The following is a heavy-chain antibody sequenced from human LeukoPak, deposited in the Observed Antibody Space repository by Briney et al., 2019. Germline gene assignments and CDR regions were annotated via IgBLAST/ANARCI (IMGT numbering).Heavy chain of an antibody. CDR2: INHSGST. CDR3: ARHSSSSWYGGDY. CDR1: GGSFSGYY. J-gene: IGHJ4*02. V-gene: IGHV4-34*01. D-gene: IGHD6-13*01. Sequence: SETLSLTCAVYGGSFSGYYWSWIRQPPGKGLEWIGEINHSGSTNYNPSLKSRVTISVDTSKNQFSLKLSSVTAADTAVYYCARHSSSSWYGGDYWGQGTLVTVSS.